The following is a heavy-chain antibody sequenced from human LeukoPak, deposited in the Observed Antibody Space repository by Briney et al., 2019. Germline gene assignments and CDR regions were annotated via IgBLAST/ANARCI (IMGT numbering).Heavy chain of an antibody. CDR3: ARDSQLTSDWSLNWFDP. D-gene: IGHD6-19*01. CDR2: IDSDGSST. J-gene: IGHJ5*02. CDR1: GFTFSSYW. Sequence: GGSLRLSCAASGFTFSSYWMHWVRQAPGKGLVWLSRIDSDGSSTNYADAVKGRFAISRDNAKNTLYLQMNSLRAEDTAVYFCARDSQLTSDWSLNWFDPWGQGTLVTVSS. V-gene: IGHV3-74*01.